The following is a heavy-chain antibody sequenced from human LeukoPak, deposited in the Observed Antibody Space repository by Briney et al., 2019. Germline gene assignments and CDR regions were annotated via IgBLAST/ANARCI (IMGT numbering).Heavy chain of an antibody. Sequence: GGSLRLYCAASGFDVMTNYMSWVRQAPGEGLEWVSVISRGADTYYADSVKGRFIIYRDSSTNTVYLQMDRLRAEDTAVYFCVKETPGTTMYYWGQGTLVTVSS. CDR2: ISRGADT. V-gene: IGHV3-66*01. D-gene: IGHD4-11*01. CDR1: GFDVMTNY. J-gene: IGHJ4*02. CDR3: VKETPGTTMYY.